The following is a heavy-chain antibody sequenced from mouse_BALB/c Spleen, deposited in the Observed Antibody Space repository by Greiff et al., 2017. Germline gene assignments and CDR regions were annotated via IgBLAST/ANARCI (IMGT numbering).Heavy chain of an antibody. CDR3: ARNEDEAMDY. CDR2: ISSGSSTI. V-gene: IGHV5-17*02. Sequence: EVKLVESGGGLVQPGGSRKLSCAASGFTFSSFGMHWVRQAPEKGLEWVAYISSGSSTIYYADTVKGRFTISRDNPKNTLFLQMTSLRSEDTAMYYCARNEDEAMDYWGQGTSVTVSS. CDR1: GFTFSSFG. J-gene: IGHJ4*01.